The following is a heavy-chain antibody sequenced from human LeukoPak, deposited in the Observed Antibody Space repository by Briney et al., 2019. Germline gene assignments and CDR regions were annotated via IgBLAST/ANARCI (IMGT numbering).Heavy chain of an antibody. CDR3: AKDMSYDSSGPSFDY. Sequence: PGRSLRLSCAASGFTFDDYAMHWVRQAPGKSLEWVSGISWNSGSIGYADSVKGRFTISRDNAKNSLYLQMNSLRAEDMALYYCAKDMSYDSSGPSFDYWGQGTLVTVSS. V-gene: IGHV3-9*03. CDR2: ISWNSGSI. CDR1: GFTFDDYA. J-gene: IGHJ4*02. D-gene: IGHD3-22*01.